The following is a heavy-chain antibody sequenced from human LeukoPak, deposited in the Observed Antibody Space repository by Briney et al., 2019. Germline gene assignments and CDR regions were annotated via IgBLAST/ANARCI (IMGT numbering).Heavy chain of an antibody. J-gene: IGHJ4*02. CDR2: IKSKTDGGTT. CDR3: TTEDYDYVWGSYRLFDY. Sequence: PGGSLRLSCAASGFTFSNAWMSWVRQAPGKGLEWVGRIKSKTDGGTTDYAAPVKGRFTISRDDSKNTLYLQMNSPKTEDTAVYYCTTEDYDYVWGSYRLFDYWGQGTLVTVSS. CDR1: GFTFSNAW. V-gene: IGHV3-15*01. D-gene: IGHD3-16*02.